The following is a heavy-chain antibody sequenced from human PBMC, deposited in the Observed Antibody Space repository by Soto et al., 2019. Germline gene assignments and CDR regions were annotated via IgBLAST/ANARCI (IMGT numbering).Heavy chain of an antibody. CDR3: ARGGWVYCSGGSCSNAFDI. J-gene: IGHJ3*02. CDR1: GFTFSSYS. V-gene: IGHV3-21*01. CDR2: ISSSSSYI. D-gene: IGHD2-15*01. Sequence: EVQLVESGGGLVKPGGSLRLSCAASGFTFSSYSMNWVRQAPGKGLEWVSSISSSSSYIYYADSVKGRFTISRDNAKNSLYLQMNSLRAEDTAVYYCARGGWVYCSGGSCSNAFDIWGQGTMVTVSS.